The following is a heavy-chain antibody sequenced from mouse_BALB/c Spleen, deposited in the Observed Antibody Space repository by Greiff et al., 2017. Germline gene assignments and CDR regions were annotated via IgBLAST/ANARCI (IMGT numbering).Heavy chain of an antibody. Sequence: EVQLQQSGGGLVKPGGSLKLSCAASGFTFSSYAMSWVRQTPEKRLEWVASISSGGSTYYPDSVKGRFTISRDNARNILYLQMSSLRSEDTAMYYCARGVYYDYTWFAYWGQGTLVTVSA. J-gene: IGHJ3*01. CDR3: ARGVYYDYTWFAY. CDR2: ISSGGST. D-gene: IGHD2-4*01. V-gene: IGHV5-6-5*01. CDR1: GFTFSSYA.